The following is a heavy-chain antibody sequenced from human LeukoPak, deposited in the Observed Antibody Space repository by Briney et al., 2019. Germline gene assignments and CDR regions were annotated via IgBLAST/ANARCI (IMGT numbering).Heavy chain of an antibody. J-gene: IGHJ4*02. V-gene: IGHV4-38-2*02. D-gene: IGHD6-19*01. CDR2: IYHSGST. CDR1: GYSISSGYY. CDR3: ASSEWGSGWPFDY. Sequence: ETLSLTCTVSGYSISSGYYWGWIRQPPGKGLEWIGSIYHSGSTYYNPSLKSRVTISVDTSKNQFSLKLSSVTAADTAVYYCASSEWGSGWPFDYWGQGTLVTVSS.